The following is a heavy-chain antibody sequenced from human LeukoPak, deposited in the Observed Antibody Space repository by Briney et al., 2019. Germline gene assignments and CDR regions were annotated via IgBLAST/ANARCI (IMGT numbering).Heavy chain of an antibody. CDR3: AKTRGYDFWSGYPYQFDY. V-gene: IGHV3-23*01. J-gene: IGHJ4*02. Sequence: GGSLRLSCAASGFTFSSYAMSWVRQAPGKGLEWVSVISGSGGSTNYADSVKGRFTISRGNSKNTLYLQMNSLRAEDTAVYYCAKTRGYDFWSGYPYQFDYWGQGTLVTVSS. CDR2: ISGSGGST. CDR1: GFTFSSYA. D-gene: IGHD3-3*01.